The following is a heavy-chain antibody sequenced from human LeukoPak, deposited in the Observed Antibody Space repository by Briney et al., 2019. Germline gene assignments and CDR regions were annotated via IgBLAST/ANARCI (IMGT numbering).Heavy chain of an antibody. Sequence: ASVKVSCKASGGTFSSYAISWVRQAPGQGLEWMGGIIPIFGTANYAQKFQGRVTITADESTSTAYMELSSLRSEDTAVYYCASGEGIIAARPHDAFDIWGQGTMVTVSS. CDR3: ASGEGIIAARPHDAFDI. J-gene: IGHJ3*02. V-gene: IGHV1-69*01. CDR2: IIPIFGTA. D-gene: IGHD6-6*01. CDR1: GGTFSSYA.